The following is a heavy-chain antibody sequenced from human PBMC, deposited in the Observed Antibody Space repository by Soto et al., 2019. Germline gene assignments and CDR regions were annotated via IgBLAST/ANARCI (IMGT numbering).Heavy chain of an antibody. CDR2: IIPIFGTA. Sequence: QVQLVQSGAEVKKPGSSVKVSCKASGGTFSSYAISWVRQAPGQGLEWMGGIIPIFGTANYAQKLQGRVTITADKSTSTAYMELSSLRSEDTAVYYCASPGIAAAGKNPYYYYYGMDVWGQGTTVTVSS. D-gene: IGHD6-13*01. V-gene: IGHV1-69*06. CDR1: GGTFSSYA. J-gene: IGHJ6*02. CDR3: ASPGIAAAGKNPYYYYYGMDV.